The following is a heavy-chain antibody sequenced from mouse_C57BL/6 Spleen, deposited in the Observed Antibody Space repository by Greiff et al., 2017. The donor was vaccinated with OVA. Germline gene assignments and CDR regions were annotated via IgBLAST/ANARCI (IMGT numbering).Heavy chain of an antibody. Sequence: QVQLQQPGAELVKPGASVKLSCKASGYTFTSYWMHWVKQRPGQGLEWIGMIHPNSGSTNYNEKFKSKATLTVDKSSSTAYMQLSSLTSEDSAVYYCAPYDYDERFLDYWGQGTTLTVSS. V-gene: IGHV1-64*01. CDR1: GYTFTSYW. CDR3: APYDYDERFLDY. J-gene: IGHJ2*01. CDR2: IHPNSGST. D-gene: IGHD2-4*01.